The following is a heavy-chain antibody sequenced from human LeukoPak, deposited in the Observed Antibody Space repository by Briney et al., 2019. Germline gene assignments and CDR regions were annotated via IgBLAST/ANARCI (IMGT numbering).Heavy chain of an antibody. CDR2: ISGRGGTT. CDR1: GFTFSSSA. V-gene: IGHV3-23*01. CDR3: AKGGIAAAGIGYYGMDV. Sequence: GSLRLSCEASGFTFSSSAMSWVRLAPGKGLEWVSAISGRGGTTYYADSVKGRFTISRDNSKSTLYLQMNSLRAEDTAVYYCAKGGIAAAGIGYYGMDVWGQGTTVAVSS. D-gene: IGHD6-13*01. J-gene: IGHJ6*02.